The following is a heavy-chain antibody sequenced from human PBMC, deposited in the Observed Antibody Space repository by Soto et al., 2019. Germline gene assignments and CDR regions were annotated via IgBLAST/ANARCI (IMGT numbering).Heavy chain of an antibody. Sequence: QVQLVESGGGVVQPGRSLRLSCAASGFTFSSYGMHWVRQAPGKGLEWVAVIWYDGSNKYYADSVKGRFTISRDNSKNTLYLQMNSLRAEDTAVYYCASDFTYGGNSGVDYWGQGTLVTVSS. CDR3: ASDFTYGGNSGVDY. D-gene: IGHD2-21*02. CDR2: IWYDGSNK. V-gene: IGHV3-33*01. J-gene: IGHJ4*02. CDR1: GFTFSSYG.